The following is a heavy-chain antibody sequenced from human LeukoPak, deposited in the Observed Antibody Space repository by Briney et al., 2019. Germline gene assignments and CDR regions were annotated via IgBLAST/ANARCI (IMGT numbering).Heavy chain of an antibody. Sequence: PSETLSLTCTVSGGSISSGGYYWSWIRQHPGKGLEWIGYIYYSGSTYYNPSLKSRVTISVDTSKNQFSLKLSSVTAADTAVYYCARGRYCSGGSCPRGRYYYGMDVWGQGTTVTVSS. CDR3: ARGRYCSGGSCPRGRYYYGMDV. D-gene: IGHD2-15*01. V-gene: IGHV4-31*03. CDR1: GGSISSGGYY. J-gene: IGHJ6*02. CDR2: IYYSGST.